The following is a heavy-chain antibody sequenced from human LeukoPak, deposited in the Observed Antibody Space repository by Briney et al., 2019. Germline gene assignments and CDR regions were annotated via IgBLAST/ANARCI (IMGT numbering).Heavy chain of an antibody. CDR3: AKGPQVGSGYHPDF. CDR2: ITGSDDRT. V-gene: IGHV3-23*01. CDR1: GFPFSGAA. J-gene: IGHJ4*02. D-gene: IGHD3-22*01. Sequence: GGSLRLSCAASGFPFSGAAMTWVRQAPGKGREWVSTITGSDDRTYYADSVKGRFTISRDYSKNTLRFQMSSLRVEDTAIYYCAKGPQVGSGYHPDFWGQGTLVTASS.